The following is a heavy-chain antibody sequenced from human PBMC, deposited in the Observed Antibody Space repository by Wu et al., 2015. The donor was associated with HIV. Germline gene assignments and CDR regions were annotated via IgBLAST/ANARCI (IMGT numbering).Heavy chain of an antibody. D-gene: IGHD1-26*01. Sequence: EVQLVQSGAEVKKPGATVKISCKVSGYTFTDYYMHWVQQAPGKGLKWMGLIDPEDGDTIYAEKFRGRVTITADTSTDTAYLELSSLRSDDTAVYYCARDADGIVGAKIGRYFDVWGRGSLVRVSS. J-gene: IGHJ2*01. CDR3: ARDADGIVGAKIGRYFDV. V-gene: IGHV1-69-2*01. CDR1: GYTFTDYY. CDR2: IDPEDGDT.